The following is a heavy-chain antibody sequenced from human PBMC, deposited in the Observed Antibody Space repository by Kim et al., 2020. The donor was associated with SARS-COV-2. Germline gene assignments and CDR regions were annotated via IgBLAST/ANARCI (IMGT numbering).Heavy chain of an antibody. Sequence: ASVKVSCKASGYRFNSFDINWVRQATGQGLEWMGWMNPKSGNTGYEQRFKDRLTLTKSTSESTAYMELSSLTFEDTAVYYCARAYSSSSQLYFFSMYVCG. J-gene: IGHJ6*03. CDR2: MNPKSGNT. CDR1: GYRFNSFD. V-gene: IGHV1-8*01. CDR3: ARAYSSSSQLYFFSMYV. D-gene: IGHD6-6*01.